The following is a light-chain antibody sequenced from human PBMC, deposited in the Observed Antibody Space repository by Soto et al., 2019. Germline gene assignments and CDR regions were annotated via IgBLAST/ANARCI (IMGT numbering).Light chain of an antibody. Sequence: VVTQSPCTLSLSPGERATLSCRASQSVSGSDLAWYQQKPGQAPRLLISGVSNRTTGTPDRFSGSGSGTDFTLTISGLEPEDFAVYYCQQCSNWPLITFGQGTRLEIK. CDR2: GVS. CDR1: QSVSGSD. V-gene: IGKV3D-20*02. J-gene: IGKJ5*01. CDR3: QQCSNWPLIT.